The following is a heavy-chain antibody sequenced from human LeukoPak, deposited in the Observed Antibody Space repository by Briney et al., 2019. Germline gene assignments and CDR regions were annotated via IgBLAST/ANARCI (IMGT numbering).Heavy chain of an antibody. V-gene: IGHV3-21*01. CDR2: ISSSSSYI. J-gene: IGHJ4*02. Sequence: LSLTCTVSGGSISSSSYYWGWIRQPPGKGLEWVSSISSSSSYIYYADSVKGRFTISRDNAKNSLYLQMNSLRAEDTAVYYCARVLRDYDFWSGYYTVDYWGQGTLVTVSS. D-gene: IGHD3-3*01. CDR3: ARVLRDYDFWSGYYTVDY. CDR1: GGSISSSS.